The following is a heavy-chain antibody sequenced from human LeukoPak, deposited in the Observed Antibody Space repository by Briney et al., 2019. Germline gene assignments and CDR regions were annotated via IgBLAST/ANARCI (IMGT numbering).Heavy chain of an antibody. D-gene: IGHD2-8*01. Sequence: GASVKVSCKASGYTFTTYYMHWVRQAPGQGLEWMGWINTNSGGTEYAQKFQGRVTMTRDTSISTAYMELTRLRSDDTAVYYCARGGLRVMVYRLYYMDVWGKGTTVTVSS. J-gene: IGHJ6*03. CDR3: ARGGLRVMVYRLYYMDV. CDR1: GYTFTTYY. V-gene: IGHV1-2*02. CDR2: INTNSGGT.